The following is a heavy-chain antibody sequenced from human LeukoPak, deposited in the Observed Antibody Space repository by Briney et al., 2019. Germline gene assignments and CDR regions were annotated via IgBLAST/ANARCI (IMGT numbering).Heavy chain of an antibody. J-gene: IGHJ4*02. V-gene: IGHV4-59*08. CDR2: FYYSGST. CDR1: GGAVSSFY. D-gene: IGHD2-21*02. CDR3: ARHRFASAVILDY. Sequence: PSETLSLTCSVSGGAVSSFYWSWVRQPPGKGLEGIGYFYYSGSTKYNPSLKSRVTMSGDTSKNQLSLKLRSVTAADTAVYYCARHRFASAVILDYWGQGDLVTVSS.